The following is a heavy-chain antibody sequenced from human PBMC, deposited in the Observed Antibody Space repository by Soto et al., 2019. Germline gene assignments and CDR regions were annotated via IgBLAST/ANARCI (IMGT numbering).Heavy chain of an antibody. CDR3: ARGGYSSSWRFDY. CDR1: GYSFTSFG. V-gene: IGHV1-18*01. D-gene: IGHD6-13*01. J-gene: IGHJ4*02. Sequence: ASVKVSCKASGYSFTSFGVNWVRQAPGQGLEWMGWVNAYNGNTNYAQKFQGRVTLTADTSTSTAYMEVGSLRSDDSAMYYCARGGYSSSWRFDYWGQGTLVTVSS. CDR2: VNAYNGNT.